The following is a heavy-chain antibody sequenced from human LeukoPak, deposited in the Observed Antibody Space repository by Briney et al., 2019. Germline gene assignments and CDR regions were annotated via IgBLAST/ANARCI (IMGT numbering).Heavy chain of an antibody. D-gene: IGHD1-7*01. V-gene: IGHV3-23*01. J-gene: IGHJ6*03. CDR3: AKRRGLELLYYYYMDV. CDR1: GFTLNNYA. Sequence: PGGSLRLSCAASGFTLNNYAMSWVRQAPGKGLEWVSAISGSGGSTYYADSVKGRFTISRDNSKNTLYLQMNSLRAEDTAVYYCAKRRGLELLYYYYMDVWGKGTTVTVSS. CDR2: ISGSGGST.